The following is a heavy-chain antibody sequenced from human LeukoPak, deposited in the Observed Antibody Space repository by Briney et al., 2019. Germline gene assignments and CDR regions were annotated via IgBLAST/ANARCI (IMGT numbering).Heavy chain of an antibody. CDR1: GFTFSSYS. Sequence: GGSLRLSYAASGFTFSSYSMNWVRQAPGKGLEWVSYIRGGSSIMSYGDSVKGRFTISRDNAKNSLFLQMNSLRVEDTAVYYCARDRVGFCSGGSCYSDNWGQGTLVTVSS. J-gene: IGHJ4*02. CDR2: IRGGSSIM. V-gene: IGHV3-48*04. CDR3: ARDRVGFCSGGSCYSDN. D-gene: IGHD2-15*01.